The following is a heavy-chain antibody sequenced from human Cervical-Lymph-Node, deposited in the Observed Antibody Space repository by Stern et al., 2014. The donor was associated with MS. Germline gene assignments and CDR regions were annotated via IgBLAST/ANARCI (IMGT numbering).Heavy chain of an antibody. V-gene: IGHV3-33*01. CDR1: GFSFSRYA. CDR2: IWYDGSNP. CDR3: ASAYSSSHYYFDY. Sequence: VQLEESGGGVVQPGRSLRLSYAASGFSFSRYAMHWVRQAPGKGLEWVALIWYDGSNPYYADSVTGRFTISRDNFKNTLYLQMNSLRAEDTAVYYCASAYSSSHYYFDYWGQGTLVTVSS. J-gene: IGHJ4*02. D-gene: IGHD6-13*01.